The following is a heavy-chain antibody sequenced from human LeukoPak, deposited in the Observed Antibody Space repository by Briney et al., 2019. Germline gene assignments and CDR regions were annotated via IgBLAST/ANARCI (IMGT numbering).Heavy chain of an antibody. CDR2: ISSSSSYI. V-gene: IGHV3-21*01. Sequence: GGSLRLSCAASGFSFSDYCMNWVRQAPGKGLEWVSSISSSSSYIYYADSVKGRFTISRDNAKNSLYLQMNSLRAEDTAVYYCAFFGKQRITMVRGVIYPVDYWGQGTLVTVSS. CDR1: GFSFSDYC. J-gene: IGHJ4*02. D-gene: IGHD3-10*01. CDR3: AFFGKQRITMVRGVIYPVDY.